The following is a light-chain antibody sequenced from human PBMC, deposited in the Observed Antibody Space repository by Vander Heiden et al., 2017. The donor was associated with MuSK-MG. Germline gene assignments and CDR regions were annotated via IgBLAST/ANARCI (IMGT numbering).Light chain of an antibody. CDR3: QQEGRSLYT. J-gene: IGKJ2*01. V-gene: IGKV3-20*01. Sequence: EIVLTQSPGTLSLSPGERATLSCRASQSVRSSYLAWYQQKPGQAPRLLIYAASSRATGIPDRFSGSGSGADFTLTISRLEPEDFAVYYCQQEGRSLYTFGQGTKLEIK. CDR1: QSVRSSY. CDR2: AAS.